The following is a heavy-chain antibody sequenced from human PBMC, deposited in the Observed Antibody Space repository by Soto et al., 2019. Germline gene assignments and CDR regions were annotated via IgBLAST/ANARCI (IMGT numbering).Heavy chain of an antibody. Sequence: SVKVSCKASGGTFSSYAISWVRQAPGQGLEWMGGIIPIFGTANYAQKFQGRVTITADESTSTAYMELSSLRSEDTAVYYCARGVGDYYDSSSYPQGMDVWGQGTTVTVSS. J-gene: IGHJ6*02. CDR3: ARGVGDYYDSSSYPQGMDV. V-gene: IGHV1-69*13. D-gene: IGHD3-22*01. CDR1: GGTFSSYA. CDR2: IIPIFGTA.